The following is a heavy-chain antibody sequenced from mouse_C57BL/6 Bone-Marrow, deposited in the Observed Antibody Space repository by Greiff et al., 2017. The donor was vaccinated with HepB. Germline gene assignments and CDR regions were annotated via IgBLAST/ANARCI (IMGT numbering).Heavy chain of an antibody. CDR1: GYTFTSYW. CDR2: IDPNSGGT. D-gene: IGHD1-1*01. Sequence: QVHVKQPGAELVKPGASVKLSCKASGYTFTSYWMHWVKQRPGRGLEWIGRIDPNSGGTKYNEKFKSKATLTVDKPSSTAYMQLSSLTSEDSAVYYCARRVITTVGDGYFDVWGTGTTVTVSS. V-gene: IGHV1-72*01. CDR3: ARRVITTVGDGYFDV. J-gene: IGHJ1*03.